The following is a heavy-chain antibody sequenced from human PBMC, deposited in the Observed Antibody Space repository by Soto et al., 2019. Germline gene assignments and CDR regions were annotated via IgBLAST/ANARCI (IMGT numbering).Heavy chain of an antibody. D-gene: IGHD3-10*01. Sequence: WGTLSLSCATSGLTFSHYAMSWVRQAPGKGLEWVSGISGGGGPTYYADSVKGRFTISRDNSKNTLFLQMTRLRAEDSAVYYCAKSPTRWFGVMASNYGTDFWGHGKMVSVS. CDR3: AKSPTRWFGVMASNYGTDF. V-gene: IGHV3-23*01. J-gene: IGHJ6*02. CDR2: ISGGGGPT. CDR1: GLTFSHYA.